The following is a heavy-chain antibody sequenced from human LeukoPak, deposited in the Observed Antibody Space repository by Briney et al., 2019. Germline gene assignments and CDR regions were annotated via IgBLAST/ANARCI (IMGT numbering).Heavy chain of an antibody. J-gene: IGHJ4*02. D-gene: IGHD2-2*01. Sequence: SVKVSCKASGGTFSRYAISWVRQAPGQGLEWMGGIIPIFGTANYAQKFQGRVTITTDESTSTAYMELSSLRSEDTAVYYCARENIVVVPAAIRYFDYWGQGTLVTVSS. V-gene: IGHV1-69*05. CDR3: ARENIVVVPAAIRYFDY. CDR1: GGTFSRYA. CDR2: IIPIFGTA.